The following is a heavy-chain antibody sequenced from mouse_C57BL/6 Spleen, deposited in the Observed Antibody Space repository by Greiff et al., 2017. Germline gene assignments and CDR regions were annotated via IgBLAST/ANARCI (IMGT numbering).Heavy chain of an antibody. CDR2: IRSKSNNYAT. CDR1: GFSFNTYA. J-gene: IGHJ3*01. V-gene: IGHV10-1*01. CDR3: VRSYYGSSYGFAY. Sequence: EVQVVESGGGLVQPKGSLKLSCAASGFSFNTYAMNWVRQAPGKGLEWVARIRSKSNNYATYYADSVKDRFTISRDDSESMLYLQMNNLKTEDTAMDYCVRSYYGSSYGFAYWGQGTLVTVSA. D-gene: IGHD1-1*01.